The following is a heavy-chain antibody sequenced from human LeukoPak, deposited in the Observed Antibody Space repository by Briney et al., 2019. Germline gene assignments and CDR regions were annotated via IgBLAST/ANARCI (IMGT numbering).Heavy chain of an antibody. V-gene: IGHV4-34*01. CDR1: GGSFSGYY. J-gene: IGHJ4*02. CDR2: INHSGST. CDR3: ARLFSSGAT. Sequence: SETLSLTCAVYGGSFSGYYWSWIRQPPGKGLEWIGEINHSGSTNYNPSLKSRVTISVDTSKNQFSLKLSSVTAADTAVYYGARLFSSGATWGQGTLVTVSS. D-gene: IGHD3-22*01.